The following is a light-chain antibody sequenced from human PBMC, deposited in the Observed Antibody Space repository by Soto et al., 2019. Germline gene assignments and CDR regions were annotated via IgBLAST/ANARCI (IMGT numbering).Light chain of an antibody. Sequence: IVFTQSPGTLSLTPGERATHSCRASQSVSSSYLAWYQQKPGQAPRLLIYGASSRATGIPDRFSGSGSGTDFTLSISSLQPEDFATYYCQQTHSFPLSIGPRAKVDV. CDR2: GAS. CDR3: QQTHSFPLS. V-gene: IGKV3-20*01. J-gene: IGKJ3*01. CDR1: QSVSSSY.